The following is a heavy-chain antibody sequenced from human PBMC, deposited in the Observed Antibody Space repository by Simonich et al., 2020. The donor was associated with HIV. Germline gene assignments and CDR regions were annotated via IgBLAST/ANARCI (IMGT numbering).Heavy chain of an antibody. D-gene: IGHD1-1*01. Sequence: QVQLVQSGAEVKKPGASVKVSCKASSYTFTSYGISWVRQAPGQGLEWMGWSGEYNGKTNDAQKLQGRVTMTTDTSTSTAYMELRSRRSDDTAVYYCARYKRPDENFQHWGQGTLVTVSS. V-gene: IGHV1-18*01. CDR2: SGEYNGKT. CDR1: SYTFTSYG. CDR3: ARYKRPDENFQH. J-gene: IGHJ1*01.